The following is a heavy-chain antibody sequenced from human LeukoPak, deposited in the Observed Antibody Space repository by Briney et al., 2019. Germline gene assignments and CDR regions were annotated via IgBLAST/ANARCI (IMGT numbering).Heavy chain of an antibody. V-gene: IGHV4-39*07. CDR1: GGSISGSSYY. CDR3: ARDSVAAAVIDY. CDR2: IYYSGST. D-gene: IGHD6-13*01. J-gene: IGHJ4*02. Sequence: SETLSLTCTVSGGSISGSSYYWGWIRQPPGKGLEWIGSIYYSGSTYYNPSLKSRVTISVDTSKNQFSLKLSSVTAADTAVYYCARDSVAAAVIDYWGQGTLVTVSS.